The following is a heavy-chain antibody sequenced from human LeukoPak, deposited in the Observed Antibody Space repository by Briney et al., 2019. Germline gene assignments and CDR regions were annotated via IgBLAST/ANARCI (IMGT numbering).Heavy chain of an antibody. V-gene: IGHV3-30*14. CDR1: GFTFSSYA. CDR3: IVFGDSNH. CDR2: ISHDGSNK. Sequence: GGSLRLSCAASGFTFSSYAMHWVRQAPGKGLEWVAVISHDGSNKYYADSVKGRFTISRDNSKNTLYLQINSLRVEDTAVYYCIVFGDSNHWGQGTLVTVSS. J-gene: IGHJ5*02. D-gene: IGHD4-17*01.